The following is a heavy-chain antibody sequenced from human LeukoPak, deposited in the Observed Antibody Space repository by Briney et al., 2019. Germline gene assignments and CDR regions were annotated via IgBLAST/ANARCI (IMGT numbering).Heavy chain of an antibody. V-gene: IGHV3-23*01. CDR1: GFTFSSYG. J-gene: IGHJ4*02. Sequence: PGGSLRLSCAASGFTFSSYGMHWIRQAPGKGLEWVSSISGSGGGANSADSVRGRFTISRDNSKNTLYLQMSSLRAEDTAIYYCAKAISGGDHGPECWGQGTLVTVSS. CDR3: AKAISGGDHGPEC. CDR2: ISGSGGGA. D-gene: IGHD1-14*01.